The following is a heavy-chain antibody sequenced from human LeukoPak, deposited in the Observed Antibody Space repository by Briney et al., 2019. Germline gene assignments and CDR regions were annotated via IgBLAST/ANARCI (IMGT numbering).Heavy chain of an antibody. Sequence: SETLSLTCTVSGGSISSGDYYWSWIRRPPGKGLEWIAYMYDSGSTYYNPSLKSRVTMSADTSKNQLSLKLSSVTAADTAVYYCARPYYYDSRIDPWGQGILVTVSS. J-gene: IGHJ5*02. CDR1: GGSISSGDYY. CDR3: ARPYYYDSRIDP. CDR2: MYDSGST. V-gene: IGHV4-30-4*01. D-gene: IGHD3-22*01.